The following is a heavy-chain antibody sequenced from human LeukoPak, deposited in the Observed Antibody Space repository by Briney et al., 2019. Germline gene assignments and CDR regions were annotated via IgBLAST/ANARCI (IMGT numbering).Heavy chain of an antibody. CDR3: ARGGPDSSDYSSLFDY. J-gene: IGHJ4*02. D-gene: IGHD3-22*01. CDR1: GFTFSNYW. V-gene: IGHV3-74*01. Sequence: PGGSLRLSCAASGFTFSNYWLYWVRQAPGKGLVWVSRINSDGSSRHYADSVKGRFTISRDNAKNTLHLQMTSLRAEDTAVYYCARGGPDSSDYSSLFDYWGRGILVTVSS. CDR2: INSDGSSR.